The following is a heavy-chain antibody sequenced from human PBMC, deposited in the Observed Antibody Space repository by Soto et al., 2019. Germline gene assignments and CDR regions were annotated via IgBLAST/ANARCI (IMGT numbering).Heavy chain of an antibody. CDR1: GGSFSGYY. CDR2: INHSGST. D-gene: IGHD3-9*01. J-gene: IGHJ5*02. CDR3: ARDGGTGYYLVWFDP. Sequence: PSETLSLTCAVYGGSFSGYYWSWIRQPPGKGLEWIGEINHSGSTNYNPSLKSRVTISVDTSKNQFSLKLSSVTAADTAVYYCARDGGTGYYLVWFDPWGQGTLVTVSS. V-gene: IGHV4-34*01.